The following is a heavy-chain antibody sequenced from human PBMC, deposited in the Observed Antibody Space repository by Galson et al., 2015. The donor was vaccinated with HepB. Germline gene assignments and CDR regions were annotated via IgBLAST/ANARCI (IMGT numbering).Heavy chain of an antibody. V-gene: IGHV3-23*01. CDR2: ISGSGGST. J-gene: IGHJ4*02. CDR3: AKVFKVKKVGAPDY. D-gene: IGHD1-26*01. Sequence: SCAASGFTFSSYAMSWVRQAPGKGLEWISAISGSGGSTYYADSVKGRFTISRDNSKNTLYLQMNSLRAEDTAVYYCAKVFKVKKVGAPDYWGQGTLVTVSS. CDR1: GFTFSSYA.